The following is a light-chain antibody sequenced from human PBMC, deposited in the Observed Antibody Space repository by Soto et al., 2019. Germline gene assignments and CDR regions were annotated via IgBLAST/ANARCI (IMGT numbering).Light chain of an antibody. J-gene: IGKJ1*01. CDR3: QQSYSNTWT. Sequence: DIQMTQSPSSLSASVGDRVTITCRASQSISSNLNWYQQKPGKAPKLLIYAAFNLQSGVPSRFSGSGSGTDFTLTISSLQPEDFATYYCQQSYSNTWTLGQGTKVEIK. CDR1: QSISSN. CDR2: AAF. V-gene: IGKV1-39*01.